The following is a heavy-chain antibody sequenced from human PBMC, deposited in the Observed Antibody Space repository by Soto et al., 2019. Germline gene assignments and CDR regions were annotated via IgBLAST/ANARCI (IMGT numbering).Heavy chain of an antibody. V-gene: IGHV4-39*01. CDR2: IYYSGST. D-gene: IGHD6-13*01. CDR3: ARHQSHSSSYVDP. J-gene: IGHJ5*02. CDR1: GGSISSSSYY. Sequence: QLQLQESGPGLVKPSETLSLTCTVSGGSISSSSYYWGWIRQPPGKGLEWIGSIYYSGSTYYNPSLKSRVTISVDTSKNQFSLKLSSVTAADPAVYYCARHQSHSSSYVDPWGQGTLVTVSS.